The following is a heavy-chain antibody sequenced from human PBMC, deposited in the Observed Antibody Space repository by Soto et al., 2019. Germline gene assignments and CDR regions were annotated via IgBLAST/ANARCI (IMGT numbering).Heavy chain of an antibody. V-gene: IGHV4-39*01. J-gene: IGHJ6*02. D-gene: IGHD6-6*01. CDR1: GGSISSNNYY. Sequence: SETLSLTCTVSGGSISSNNYYWGWIRQPPGKGLEWIGSIYYSGSTYYNPSLKSRVTISVDTSKNQFSLKLSSVTATDTAVYYCASRRPSASMDVWGQGTTVTVSS. CDR3: ASRRPSASMDV. CDR2: IYYSGST.